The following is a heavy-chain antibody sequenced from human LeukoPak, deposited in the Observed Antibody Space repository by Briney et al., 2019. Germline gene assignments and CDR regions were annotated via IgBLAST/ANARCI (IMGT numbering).Heavy chain of an antibody. CDR2: IRSKTDGGTT. CDR3: TTLHYYDSSGSAAFDI. CDR1: GFTFTNAW. Sequence: GGSLRLSCADSGFTFTNAWMSWVRQAPGKGLEWVGRIRSKTDGGTTDYAAPVKGRFTISRDDSKNTLYLQMNSLKTEDTAVYYCTTLHYYDSSGSAAFDIWGQGTMVTVSS. V-gene: IGHV3-15*01. D-gene: IGHD3-22*01. J-gene: IGHJ3*02.